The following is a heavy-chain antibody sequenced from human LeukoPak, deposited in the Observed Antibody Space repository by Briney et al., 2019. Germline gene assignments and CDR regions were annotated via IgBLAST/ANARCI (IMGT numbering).Heavy chain of an antibody. CDR2: IYWDDNK. CDR1: GFSLRTSGLG. CDR3: AHDVPGAEGFDY. D-gene: IGHD1-14*01. V-gene: IGHV2-5*02. J-gene: IGHJ4*02. Sequence: SGPTLLKPTQTLTLTCTFSGFSLRTSGLGVAWIRQPPGKALEWLSLIYWDDNKRYNPALRSSLIITKDTSKNQVVLTMTNMDPVDTATYYCAHDVPGAEGFDYWGQGILVTVSS.